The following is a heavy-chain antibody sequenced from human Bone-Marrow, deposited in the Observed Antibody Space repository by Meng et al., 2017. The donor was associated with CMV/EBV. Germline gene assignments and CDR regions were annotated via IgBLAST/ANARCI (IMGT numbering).Heavy chain of an antibody. Sequence: SETLSLTCTVSGGSISSYYWSWIRQPPGKGLEWIGYIYYSGSTNYNPSLKSRVTISVDTSKNQFSLKLSSVTAADTAVYYCARGNIVVVPAARFEFMAVWGPGNTVNGAS. V-gene: IGHV4-59*01. J-gene: IGHJ6*02. D-gene: IGHD2-2*01. CDR3: ARGNIVVVPAARFEFMAV. CDR1: GGSISSYY. CDR2: IYYSGST.